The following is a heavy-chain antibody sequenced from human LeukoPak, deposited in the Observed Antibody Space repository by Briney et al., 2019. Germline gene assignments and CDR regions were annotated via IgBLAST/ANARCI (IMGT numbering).Heavy chain of an antibody. J-gene: IGHJ4*02. V-gene: IGHV3-7*01. CDR2: IKEDGSEK. D-gene: IGHD6-13*01. Sequence: AGGSLRLSCAVSGFIFSGYWMSWVRQAPGKGLEWVANIKEDGSEKYYVDSVKGRFTISRDNAKNSLYLQMSSLRVEDTAVYYCASEPLITAAGTSWGQGTLVTVSS. CDR3: ASEPLITAAGTS. CDR1: GFIFSGYW.